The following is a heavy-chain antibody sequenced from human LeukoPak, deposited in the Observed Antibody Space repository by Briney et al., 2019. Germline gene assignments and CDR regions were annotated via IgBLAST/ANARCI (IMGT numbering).Heavy chain of an antibody. Sequence: GRSLRLSCAASGFTFSSYGMHWVRQAPGKGLEWVAVISYDGSNKYYADSVKGRFTISRDNSKNTLYLQMDSLGAEDTAVYYCARDRSIGITTADRSFEYWGQGILVSVSS. CDR3: ARDRSIGITTADRSFEY. V-gene: IGHV3-30*03. CDR1: GFTFSSYG. D-gene: IGHD3-10*01. J-gene: IGHJ4*02. CDR2: ISYDGSNK.